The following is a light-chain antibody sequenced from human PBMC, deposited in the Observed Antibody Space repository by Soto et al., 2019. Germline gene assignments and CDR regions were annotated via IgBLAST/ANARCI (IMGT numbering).Light chain of an antibody. CDR3: KQRSNWHIT. J-gene: IGKJ5*01. Sequence: EILLTQSPATLSLSPGERSTLSWMANQSVSSYLAWYQQKPGQDNRIIIYDEYNRATGIKDRFSGSGSGTDFTLTIRSIEPEDFAVYYCKQRSNWHITLGKGKRLEIK. CDR2: DEY. V-gene: IGKV3-11*01. CDR1: QSVSSY.